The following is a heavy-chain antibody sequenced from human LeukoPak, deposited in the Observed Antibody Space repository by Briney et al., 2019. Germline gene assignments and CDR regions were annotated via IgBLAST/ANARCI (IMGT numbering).Heavy chain of an antibody. Sequence: GGSLRLSCSASGFTFSSYAMSWVRQAPGKGLEWVSAISGSGGSTYYADSVKGRFTISRDNSKNTLYLQMNSLRAEDTAVYYCAKAGYYDRYSYLDYWGQGTLVTVSS. J-gene: IGHJ4*02. CDR3: AKAGYYDRYSYLDY. V-gene: IGHV3-23*01. CDR2: ISGSGGST. D-gene: IGHD2-21*01. CDR1: GFTFSSYA.